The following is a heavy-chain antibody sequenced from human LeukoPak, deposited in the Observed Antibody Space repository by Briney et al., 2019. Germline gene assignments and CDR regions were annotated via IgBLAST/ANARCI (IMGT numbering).Heavy chain of an antibody. D-gene: IGHD5-18*01. CDR1: GFTFSSYA. V-gene: IGHV3-23*01. J-gene: IGHJ6*03. CDR3: AKDGIQLWSTGYYYYYYMDV. CDR2: ISGSGGST. Sequence: GGSLRLSCAASGFTFSSYAMSWVRQAPGKGLEWVSAISGSGGSTYYADSVKGRFTISRDNSKNTLYLQMNSLRAEDTALYYCAKDGIQLWSTGYYYYYYMDVWGKGTTVTVSS.